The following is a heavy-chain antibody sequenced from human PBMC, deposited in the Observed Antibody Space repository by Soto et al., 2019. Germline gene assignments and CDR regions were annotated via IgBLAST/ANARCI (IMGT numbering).Heavy chain of an antibody. D-gene: IGHD5-12*01. J-gene: IGHJ4*02. Sequence: QVQLVQSGAEVKQPGSSVMVSCKASGGTFSSYAISWVRQAPGLGLEWMGGIIPIFGTAKYAQKFQGRVTITADESTSTAYMELSSMSSEDTAVYYCARVSDRMATISPFDYWGQGTLVTVS. CDR1: GGTFSSYA. V-gene: IGHV1-69*01. CDR2: IIPIFGTA. CDR3: ARVSDRMATISPFDY.